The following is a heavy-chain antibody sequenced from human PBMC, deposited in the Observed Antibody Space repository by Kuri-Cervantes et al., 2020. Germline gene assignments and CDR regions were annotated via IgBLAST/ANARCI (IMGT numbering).Heavy chain of an antibody. J-gene: IGHJ3*02. V-gene: IGHV3-30-3*01. D-gene: IGHD3-22*01. CDR3: AIHRKAYYYDSSGRKNAFDI. Sequence: GESLKISCAASRFIFSSYAMHWVRQAPGKGLEWVAVISHDGSNTYYADSVKGRFTISRDNAKNSLYLQMNSLRAEDTAVYYCAIHRKAYYYDSSGRKNAFDIWGQGTMVTVS. CDR2: ISHDGSNT. CDR1: RFIFSSYA.